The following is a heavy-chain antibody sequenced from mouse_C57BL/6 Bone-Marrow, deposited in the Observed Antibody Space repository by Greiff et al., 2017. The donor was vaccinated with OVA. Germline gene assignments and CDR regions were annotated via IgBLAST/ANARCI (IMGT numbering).Heavy chain of an antibody. D-gene: IGHD1-1*01. CDR3: ARRLRSYYFDY. V-gene: IGHV5-6*02. CDR1: GFTFSSYG. CDR2: ISSGGSYT. Sequence: EVMLVESGGDLVKPGGSLKLSCAASGFTFSSYGMSWVRPTPDKRLEWVATISSGGSYTYYPDSVKGRFTISRDNAKNTLYLQMSSLKSEDTAMYYCARRLRSYYFDYWGQGTTLTVSS. J-gene: IGHJ2*01.